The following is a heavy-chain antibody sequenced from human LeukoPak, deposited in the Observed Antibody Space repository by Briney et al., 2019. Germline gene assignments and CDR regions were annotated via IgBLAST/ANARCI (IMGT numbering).Heavy chain of an antibody. CDR1: GGTYSSYT. D-gene: IGHD3-22*01. J-gene: IGHJ5*02. CDR2: IIPILGIA. V-gene: IGHV1-69*02. Sequence: SVKVSCKASGGTYSSYTISWVRQAPGQGIEWMGRIIPILGIANYAQKFQGRVTITADKSTSTAYMELSSLRSEDTAVYYCARSGSRYDSSGYYPNWFDPWGQGTLATVSS. CDR3: ARSGSRYDSSGYYPNWFDP.